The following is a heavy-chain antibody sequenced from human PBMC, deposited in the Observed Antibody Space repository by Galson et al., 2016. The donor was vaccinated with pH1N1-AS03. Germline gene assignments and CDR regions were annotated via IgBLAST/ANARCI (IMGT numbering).Heavy chain of an antibody. Sequence: SLRLSCAASGFTFDDYAMQWVRQAPGKGLEWVSGISWNSGSIGYADSVKDRFTTSRDNARNSLYLQMKSLRPEDTAVYYCVRGNGAGSYSDFWGQGTLVTVSS. V-gene: IGHV3-9*01. CDR3: VRGNGAGSYSDF. J-gene: IGHJ4*02. CDR1: GFTFDDYA. D-gene: IGHD3-10*01. CDR2: ISWNSGSI.